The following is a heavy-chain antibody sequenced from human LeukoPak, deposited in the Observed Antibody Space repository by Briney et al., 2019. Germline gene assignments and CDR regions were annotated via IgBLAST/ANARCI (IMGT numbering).Heavy chain of an antibody. CDR2: INPNSGGT. J-gene: IGHJ4*02. V-gene: IGHV1-2*06. Sequence: ASVKVSCKASGYTFTDYYIHWVRRAPGQGLEWMGRINPNSGGTNFAQKFQGRVTMARDTSVSTAYMELTRLRSDDTAVYYCARDFERPDFWGQGTLVTVSS. CDR1: GYTFTDYY. CDR3: ARDFERPDF.